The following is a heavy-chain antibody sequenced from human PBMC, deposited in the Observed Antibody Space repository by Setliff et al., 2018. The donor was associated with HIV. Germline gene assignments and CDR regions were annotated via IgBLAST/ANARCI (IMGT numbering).Heavy chain of an antibody. CDR3: ATNPEMATINYYYYYMGV. Sequence: GESLKISCAASGFTFSSYSMNWVRQAPGKGLEWVSSISSSSTYIYYADSVKGRFTISRDNAKNSLYLVMNDLRAEDTAVYYCATNPEMATINYYYYYMGVWGKGTTVTVSS. D-gene: IGHD5-12*01. J-gene: IGHJ6*03. CDR1: GFTFSSYS. V-gene: IGHV3-21*04. CDR2: ISSSSTYI.